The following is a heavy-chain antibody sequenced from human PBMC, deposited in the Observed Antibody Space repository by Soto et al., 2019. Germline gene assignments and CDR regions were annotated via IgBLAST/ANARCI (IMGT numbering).Heavy chain of an antibody. CDR3: ARAFFYQGSDSRGYSFYAFDF. Sequence: ASVKVSCKAAGYTFTSSGMSWVRQAPGQGLEWMGWISAHTGSSEYAQRFHGRVTMTTDRSKSTAYMELGILRSDDTAVYYCARAFFYQGSDSRGYSFYAFDFWGPGTLVTV. CDR1: GYTFTSSG. V-gene: IGHV1-18*01. D-gene: IGHD3-22*01. CDR2: ISAHTGSS. J-gene: IGHJ3*01.